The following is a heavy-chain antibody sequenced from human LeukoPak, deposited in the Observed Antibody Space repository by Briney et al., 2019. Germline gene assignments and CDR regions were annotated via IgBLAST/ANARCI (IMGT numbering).Heavy chain of an antibody. CDR3: ARGVYCSGGNCYLPLDS. CDR2: IYYSGST. CDR1: GGSISSSSYY. V-gene: IGHV4-39*01. D-gene: IGHD2-15*01. Sequence: SETLSLTCTVSGGSISSSSYYWGWIRQPPGKGLEWIGSIYYSGSTYYNPSLKSRVTISVDTSKNQFSLKLSSVTAADTAVYYCARGVYCSGGNCYLPLDSWGQGTLVTVSS. J-gene: IGHJ4*02.